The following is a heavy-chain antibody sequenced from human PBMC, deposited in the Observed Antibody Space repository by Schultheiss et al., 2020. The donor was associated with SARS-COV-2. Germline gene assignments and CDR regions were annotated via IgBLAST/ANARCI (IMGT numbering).Heavy chain of an antibody. J-gene: IGHJ5*02. Sequence: TLSLTCTVSGGSISSYYWSWIRQPPGKALEWLARIDWDDDKFYSTSLKSRLTITKDTSKNQVVLTMTNMDPVDTATYYCAHSGGLWFGGQFDPWGQGTLVTVSS. D-gene: IGHD3-10*01. CDR1: GGSISSYYW. CDR2: IDWDDDK. CDR3: AHSGGLWFGGQFDP. V-gene: IGHV2-70*12.